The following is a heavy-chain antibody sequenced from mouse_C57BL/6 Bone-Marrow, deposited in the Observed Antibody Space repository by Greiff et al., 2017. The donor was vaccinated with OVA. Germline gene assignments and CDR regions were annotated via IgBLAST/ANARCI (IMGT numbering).Heavy chain of an antibody. V-gene: IGHV1-72*01. Sequence: QVQLQQSGAELVKPGASVKLSCKASGYTFTSYWMHWVKQRPGRGLEWIGRIDPNSGGTKYNEKFKSQATLTVDKPSSTAYMQLSSLTSEDSAVYYCARSEEANYYGSSYYFDYWGQGTTLTVSS. J-gene: IGHJ2*01. CDR3: ARSEEANYYGSSYYFDY. CDR2: IDPNSGGT. D-gene: IGHD1-1*01. CDR1: GYTFTSYW.